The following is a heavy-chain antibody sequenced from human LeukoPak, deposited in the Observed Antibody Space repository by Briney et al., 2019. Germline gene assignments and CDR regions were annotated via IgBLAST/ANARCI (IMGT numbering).Heavy chain of an antibody. V-gene: IGHV4-61*08. Sequence: PSQTLSLTCTVSGDSISSGDYYWSRIRQPPGKGLEWIGYICYSGSTNYNPSLKRRVTISVATSKNQFSLKLSSVTAADTAVYYCARDRVGQQLVGRNYYYYYMDVWGKGTTVTITS. J-gene: IGHJ6*03. CDR2: ICYSGST. CDR3: ARDRVGQQLVGRNYYYYYMDV. D-gene: IGHD6-13*01. CDR1: GDSISSGDYY.